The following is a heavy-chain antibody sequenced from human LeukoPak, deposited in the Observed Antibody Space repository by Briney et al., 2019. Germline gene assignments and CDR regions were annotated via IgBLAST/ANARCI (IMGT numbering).Heavy chain of an antibody. CDR1: GGSIRSYY. Sequence: PSETLSLTCTVSGGSIRSYYWSWIRQPPGKGLEWIGYIYYSGSTSYNPSLKSRVAISVDMSKNQFSLKLSSVTAADTAVYYCARQERFFDWLPDDYWGQGTLVTVSS. V-gene: IGHV4-59*08. CDR2: IYYSGST. J-gene: IGHJ4*02. D-gene: IGHD3-9*01. CDR3: ARQERFFDWLPDDY.